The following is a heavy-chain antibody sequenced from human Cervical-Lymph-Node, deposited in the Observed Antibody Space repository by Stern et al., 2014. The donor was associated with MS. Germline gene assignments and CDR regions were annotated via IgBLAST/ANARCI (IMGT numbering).Heavy chain of an antibody. D-gene: IGHD5-24*01. CDR3: RGLVQGNYYYAMDV. CDR2: VIHMRTQK. CDR1: GDSFSKYA. V-gene: IGHV1-69*01. Sequence: VQLVQSGAEVKRPGSSVKVSCKAPGDSFSKYAFSWGRQAPGQGLEWMGGVIHMRTQKKYAQRLLGRLKINAEDSTSTVYKDTAVYFCGRDRDIMFRGLVQGNYYYAMDVWGQGTTLIVSS. J-gene: IGHJ6*02.